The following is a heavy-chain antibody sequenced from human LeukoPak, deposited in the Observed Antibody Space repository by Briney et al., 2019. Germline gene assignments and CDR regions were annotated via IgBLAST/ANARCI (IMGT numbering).Heavy chain of an antibody. Sequence: GGSLRLSCAASGFTFSSYAMSWVRQAPGKGLEWVSAFSGSGGDTYYADSVKGRFTISRDNSKNTLYLQMNSLRAEDTAVYYCAKDGGLLWFGELPRTFYYMDVWGKGTTVTVSS. CDR2: FSGSGGDT. D-gene: IGHD3-10*01. J-gene: IGHJ6*03. CDR3: AKDGGLLWFGELPRTFYYMDV. CDR1: GFTFSSYA. V-gene: IGHV3-23*01.